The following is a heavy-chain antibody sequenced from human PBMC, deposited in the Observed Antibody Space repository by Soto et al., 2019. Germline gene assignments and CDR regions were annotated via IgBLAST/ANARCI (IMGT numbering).Heavy chain of an antibody. CDR2: IYYSGST. CDR3: ARAYSSSFRSYYYYYYMDV. Sequence: SETLSLTCTVSGGSISSGGYYWSWIRRHPGKGLEWIGYIYYSGSTYYNPSLKSRVTISVDTSKNQFSLKLSSVTAADTAVYYCARAYSSSFRSYYYYYYMDVWGKGTTVTVSS. CDR1: GGSISSGGYY. V-gene: IGHV4-31*03. J-gene: IGHJ6*03. D-gene: IGHD6-13*01.